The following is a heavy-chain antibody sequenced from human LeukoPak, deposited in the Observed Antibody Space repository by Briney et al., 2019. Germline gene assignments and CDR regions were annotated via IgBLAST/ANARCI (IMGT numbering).Heavy chain of an antibody. V-gene: IGHV1-8*03. CDR2: MNPNSGST. CDR3: ARGRSTGYPYYFEY. Sequence: GASVKVSCKASGYNLTSYDINWVRQATGQGLEWMGWMNPNSGSTGYAQKFQGRVTITRNTSISTAYMELSGLRSEDTAVYYCARGRSTGYPYYFEYWGQGTLVTVSS. J-gene: IGHJ4*02. D-gene: IGHD5-12*01. CDR1: GYNLTSYD.